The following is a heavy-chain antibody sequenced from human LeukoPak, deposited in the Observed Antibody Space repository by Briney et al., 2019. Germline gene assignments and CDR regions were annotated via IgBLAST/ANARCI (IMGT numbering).Heavy chain of an antibody. CDR2: IKPNSGDT. D-gene: IGHD6-13*01. CDR3: ARGYSSSWYVPDY. J-gene: IGHJ4*02. CDR1: GYTFTDYF. Sequence: ASVKVSCKASGYTFTDYFIHWVRQAPGQGLEWMGWIKPNSGDTKYAEKFQGRVTMTRDTSISTAYMELSSLRSEDTAVYYCARGYSSSWYVPDYWGQGTLVTVSS. V-gene: IGHV1-2*02.